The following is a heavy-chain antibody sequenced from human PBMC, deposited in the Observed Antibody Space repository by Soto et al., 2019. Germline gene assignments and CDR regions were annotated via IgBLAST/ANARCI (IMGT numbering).Heavy chain of an antibody. D-gene: IGHD5-12*01. CDR1: GFTFSSYA. V-gene: IGHV3-23*01. Sequence: EVQLLESGGGLVQPGGSLRLSCAASGFTFSSYAMSWVRQAPGKGLEWVSAISGSGGSTYYADSVKGRFTISRDNSKNRLYRQMNSLRAEDTAVYYCAKRTPQWLRFDYWGQGTPVTVSS. J-gene: IGHJ4*02. CDR3: AKRTPQWLRFDY. CDR2: ISGSGGST.